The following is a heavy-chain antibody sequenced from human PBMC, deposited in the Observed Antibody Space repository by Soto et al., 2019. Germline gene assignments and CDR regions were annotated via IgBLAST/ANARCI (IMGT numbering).Heavy chain of an antibody. V-gene: IGHV1-69*02. CDR3: ATIAPYSGYDLTY. CDR1: GGTFSRYT. D-gene: IGHD5-12*01. Sequence: QVQLVQSGAEVKKPGSSVKVSCKASGGTFSRYTISWVRQAPGQGLEWMGRIIPSLNVTKYAQKFQGRVTITADKSTSTAYMELSSRRSEDTAVYYCATIAPYSGYDLTYWGQGSLVTVSS. CDR2: IIPSLNVT. J-gene: IGHJ4*02.